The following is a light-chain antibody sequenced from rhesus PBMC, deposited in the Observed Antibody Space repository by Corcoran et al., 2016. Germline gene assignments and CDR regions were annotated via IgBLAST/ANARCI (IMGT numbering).Light chain of an antibody. J-gene: IGKJ3*01. CDR3: QQHNSYPIT. CDR1: QVISNY. Sequence: DIQMTQSPSSLSASVGDTVTITCRASQVISNYLAWYQQKPGKAPKPLIYYASNLESGVPSRFSGSGSWTDFTLTISSLQPEDVAIYYCQQHNSYPITFGPGTKLDIK. V-gene: IGKV1S14*01. CDR2: YAS.